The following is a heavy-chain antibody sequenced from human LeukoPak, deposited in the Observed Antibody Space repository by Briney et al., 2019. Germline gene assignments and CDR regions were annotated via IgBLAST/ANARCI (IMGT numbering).Heavy chain of an antibody. D-gene: IGHD3-10*01. CDR1: GITFNA. CDR3: ARELFGLGSCPDY. J-gene: IGHJ4*02. Sequence: GGSLRLSCAASGITFNAIHRVRQAPGKGLEWVALTWYDGRNKYYADSVKGRFTISIDNSKNMVYLHMNSLRADDTAVYYCARELFGLGSCPDYWGQGTLVTVSS. V-gene: IGHV3-33*01. CDR2: TWYDGRNK.